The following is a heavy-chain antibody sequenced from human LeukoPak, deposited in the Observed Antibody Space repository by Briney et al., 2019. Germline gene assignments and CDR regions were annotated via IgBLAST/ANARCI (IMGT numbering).Heavy chain of an antibody. CDR3: ARGRGYSGYEVIDN. CDR2: INYDGSST. CDR1: GFTFSSYW. Sequence: GGSLRLSCAASGFTFSSYWMHWVCQAPGKGLVWVSRINYDGSSTSYADSVKGRFTISRDNAKNTLYLQMNSLRAEDTAVYYCARGRGYSGYEVIDNWGQGTLVTVSS. D-gene: IGHD5-12*01. J-gene: IGHJ4*02. V-gene: IGHV3-74*01.